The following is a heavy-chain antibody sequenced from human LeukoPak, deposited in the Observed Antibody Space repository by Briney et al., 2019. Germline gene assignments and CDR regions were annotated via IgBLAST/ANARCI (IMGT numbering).Heavy chain of an antibody. CDR1: GFTFSNYW. CDR2: LKQDGSER. V-gene: IGHV3-7*01. D-gene: IGHD3-22*01. Sequence: GGSLRLSCAASGFTFSNYWMTWVRQAPGKGLEWVANLKQDGSERYYLDSVKGRFTISRDNAKNSLYLQMNSLRAEDTAVYYCARGYYDSSGYYSDAFDIWGQGTMVTVSS. CDR3: ARGYYDSSGYYSDAFDI. J-gene: IGHJ3*02.